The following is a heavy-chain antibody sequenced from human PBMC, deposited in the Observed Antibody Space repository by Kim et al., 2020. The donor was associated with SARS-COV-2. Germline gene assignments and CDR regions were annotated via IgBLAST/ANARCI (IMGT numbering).Heavy chain of an antibody. V-gene: IGHV3-11*03. J-gene: IGHJ2*01. D-gene: IGHD2-15*01. Sequence: GGSLRLSCAASGFTFSDYYMSWIRQAPGKGLEWVSYISSSSSYTYYADSVKGRFTISRDNAKNSLYLQMNSLRAEDTAVYYCARRVWAIVVVVAATRGGQNQYLRLWGRGNLVTLSS. CDR3: ARRVWAIVVVVAATRGGQNQYLRL. CDR2: ISSSSSYT. CDR1: GFTFSDYY.